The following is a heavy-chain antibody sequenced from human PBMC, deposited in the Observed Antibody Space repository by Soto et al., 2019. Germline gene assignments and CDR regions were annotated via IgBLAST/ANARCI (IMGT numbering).Heavy chain of an antibody. CDR3: ARDPANLALAVAYFDS. CDR2: INHVGIT. Sequence: SETLSLTCAVSGGSFRGFYWTWIRQSPGKGLEWLGDINHVGITNYNPSLKSRVSISVDTSKNQFSLTLTSVTAADTAVYYCARDPANLALAVAYFDSWGQGTLVTVSS. J-gene: IGHJ4*02. V-gene: IGHV4-34*01. CDR1: GGSFRGFY. D-gene: IGHD2-15*01.